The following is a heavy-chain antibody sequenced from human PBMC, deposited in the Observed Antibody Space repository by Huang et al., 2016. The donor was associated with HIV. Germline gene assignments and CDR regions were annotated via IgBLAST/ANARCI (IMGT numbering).Heavy chain of an antibody. CDR3: ARHRDDVDTTLVTFLFDS. J-gene: IGHJ4*02. CDR2: IYYSVST. Sequence: QLQESGPGLVKPSETLSLTCNVSGCSVRNSNYFWGWIRQPPGKGLEWIGTIYYSVSTCYNLSLKSRVTISVDESKNQFSLMLTSVTAADTAIYFCARHRDDVDTTLVTFLFDSWGQGALVTVSS. D-gene: IGHD5-18*01. V-gene: IGHV4-39*01. CDR1: GCSVRNSNYF.